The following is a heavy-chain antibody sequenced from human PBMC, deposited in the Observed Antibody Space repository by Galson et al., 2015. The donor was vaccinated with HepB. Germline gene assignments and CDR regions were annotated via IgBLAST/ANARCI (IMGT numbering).Heavy chain of an antibody. J-gene: IGHJ5*02. V-gene: IGHV1-18*04. CDR2: ISAYNGNT. Sequence: SVKVSCKASGYTFTSYGISWVRQAPGQGLEWMGWISAYNGNTNYAQKLQGRVTMTTDTSTSTAYMELRSLRSDDTAVYYCARDPVILFGAGYNWFDPWGQGTLVTVSS. CDR1: GYTFTSYG. D-gene: IGHD3-22*01. CDR3: ARDPVILFGAGYNWFDP.